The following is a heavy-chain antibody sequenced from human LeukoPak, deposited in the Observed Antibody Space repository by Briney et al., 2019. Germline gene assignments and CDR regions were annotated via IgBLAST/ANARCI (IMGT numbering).Heavy chain of an antibody. CDR3: STLTSRGLSDS. CDR2: IKSKADGETI. CDR1: GFTFTNAW. J-gene: IGHJ4*02. V-gene: IGHV3-15*07. D-gene: IGHD1-20*01. Sequence: GGSLRLSCAASGFTFTNAWMNWVRQAPGKGLEWVGRIKSKADGETIDYAAPVKGRFTFSRDDTKNMLYLQMNSLKSEDTAVYYCSTLTSRGLSDSWGQGTLVTVSS.